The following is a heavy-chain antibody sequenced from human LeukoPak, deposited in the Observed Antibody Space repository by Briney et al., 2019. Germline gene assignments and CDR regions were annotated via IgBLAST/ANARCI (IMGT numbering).Heavy chain of an antibody. CDR3: AKDFGIAAAPSIKHWNFDF. CDR2: ISSSGGTT. V-gene: IGHV3-23*01. CDR1: GFTFSSHA. D-gene: IGHD6-13*01. Sequence: GGSLRLSCAASGFTFSSHAMSWVRQAPGKGLEWVSGISSSGGTTYYADSVKGRFTISRDNSKNAVDLQMNSLRAEDTAVYYCAKDFGIAAAPSIKHWNFDFWGRGTLVTVSS. J-gene: IGHJ2*01.